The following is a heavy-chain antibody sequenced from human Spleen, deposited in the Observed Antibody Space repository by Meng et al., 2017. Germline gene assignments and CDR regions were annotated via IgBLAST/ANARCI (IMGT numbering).Heavy chain of an antibody. D-gene: IGHD3-16*01. CDR1: GFTFSSYT. V-gene: IGHV3-23*01. CDR3: AKDWNLGGY. Sequence: GGSLRLSCAASGFTFSSYTMSWVRQAPGKGLEWVSVISGSDGNTYYVDSVKGRFTISRDNSKNTLYLQMNSLRAEDTAVYYCAKDWNLGGYWGQGTLVTVSS. CDR2: ISGSDGNT. J-gene: IGHJ4*02.